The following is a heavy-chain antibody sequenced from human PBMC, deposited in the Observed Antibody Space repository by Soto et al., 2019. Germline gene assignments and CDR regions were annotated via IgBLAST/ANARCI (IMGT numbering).Heavy chain of an antibody. CDR3: TIGSWSGEVFDI. V-gene: IGHV1-69*02. CDR2: IIPMLGIA. J-gene: IGHJ3*02. D-gene: IGHD2-21*01. Sequence: QVQLVQSGAEVKKPGSSVKVSCKDSGGTFSTYSMFWVRQAPGQGLEWMGRIIPMLGIANYAQRFQDRVTINEDKYTATAYMELSSLRSEDTDLYYCTIGSWSGEVFDIWGQGTMVTVSS. CDR1: GGTFSTYS.